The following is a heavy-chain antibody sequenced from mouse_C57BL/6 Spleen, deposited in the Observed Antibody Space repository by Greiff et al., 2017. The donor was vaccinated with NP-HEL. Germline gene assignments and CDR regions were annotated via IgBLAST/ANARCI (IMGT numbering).Heavy chain of an antibody. V-gene: IGHV1-82*01. CDR1: GYAFSSSW. D-gene: IGHD1-1*01. CDR2: IYPGDGDT. CDR3: ARGYYYGSSGWYFDV. J-gene: IGHJ1*03. Sequence: VKLVESGPELVKPGASVKISCKASGYAFSSSWMNWVKQRPGKGLEWIGRIYPGDGDTNYNGKFKGKATLTADKSSSTAYMQLSSLTSEDSAVYFCARGYYYGSSGWYFDVWGTGTTVTVSS.